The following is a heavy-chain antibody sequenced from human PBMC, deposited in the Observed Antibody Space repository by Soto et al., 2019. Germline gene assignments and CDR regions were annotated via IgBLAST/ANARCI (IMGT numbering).Heavy chain of an antibody. CDR2: INPNSGGT. D-gene: IGHD3-22*01. CDR3: ATDLNGYYYDSSGHRNWFDP. V-gene: IGHV1-2*02. Sequence: ASVKVSCKASGYTFTGYYMHWVRQAPGQGLEWMGWINPNSGGTNYAQKFQGRVTMTRDTSISTAYMELSRLRSDDTAVYYCATDLNGYYYDSSGHRNWFDPWGQGTLVTVSS. J-gene: IGHJ5*02. CDR1: GYTFTGYY.